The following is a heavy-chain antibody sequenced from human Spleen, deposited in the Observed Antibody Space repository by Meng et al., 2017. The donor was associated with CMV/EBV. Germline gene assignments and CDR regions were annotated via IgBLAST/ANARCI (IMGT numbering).Heavy chain of an antibody. Sequence: SVKVSCKASGGTFSSYTISWVRQAPGQGLEWMGRIIPILGIANYAQKFQGRVTITADKSTSTAYMELSSLRSEDTAVYYCARVQVPAAVIYYYGMDVWGQGTTVTVSS. D-gene: IGHD2-2*01. CDR2: IIPILGIA. J-gene: IGHJ6*02. CDR3: ARVQVPAAVIYYYGMDV. CDR1: GGTFSSYT. V-gene: IGHV1-69*02.